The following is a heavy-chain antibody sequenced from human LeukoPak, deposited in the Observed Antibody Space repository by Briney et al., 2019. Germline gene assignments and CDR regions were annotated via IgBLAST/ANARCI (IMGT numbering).Heavy chain of an antibody. CDR2: ISAYNGNT. CDR3: ARVGPVLRFLEWSRKNYYMGV. D-gene: IGHD3-3*01. V-gene: IGHV1-18*01. J-gene: IGHJ6*03. Sequence: ASVKVSCKASGYTFTSYGISWVRQAPGQGLEWMGWISAYNGNTNYAQKLQGRVTMTTDTSTSTAYMELRSLRSDDTAVYYCARVGPVLRFLEWSRKNYYMGVWGKGTTVTVSS. CDR1: GYTFTSYG.